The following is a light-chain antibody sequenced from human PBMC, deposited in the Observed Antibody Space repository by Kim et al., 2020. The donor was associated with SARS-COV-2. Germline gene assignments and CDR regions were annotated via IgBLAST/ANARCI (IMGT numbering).Light chain of an antibody. Sequence: ERVTISWSESTSNIGRDSVSWYQQLPGTDPKLLIYSNNLRHSGVHDRFSGSKSGTSASLAISELRYEDEADYYCAAWDDSLSGRVFGTGTKVTVL. V-gene: IGLV1-47*01. CDR1: TSNIGRDS. J-gene: IGLJ1*01. CDR2: SNN. CDR3: AAWDDSLSGRV.